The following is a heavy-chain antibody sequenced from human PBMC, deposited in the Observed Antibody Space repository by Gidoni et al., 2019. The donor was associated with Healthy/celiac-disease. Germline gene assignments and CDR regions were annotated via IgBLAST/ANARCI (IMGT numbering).Heavy chain of an antibody. V-gene: IGHV4-59*08. Sequence: QVHLKASGSGPVKPSETLSLTCTVSGGSISSYYWSWIRQPPGKGLELIGYIYYSGSTNYNPSLKSRVTISVDTSKNQFSLKLSSVTAADTAVYYCATMVDAFDIWGQGTMVTVSS. CDR1: GGSISSYY. CDR2: IYYSGST. D-gene: IGHD3-10*01. CDR3: ATMVDAFDI. J-gene: IGHJ3*02.